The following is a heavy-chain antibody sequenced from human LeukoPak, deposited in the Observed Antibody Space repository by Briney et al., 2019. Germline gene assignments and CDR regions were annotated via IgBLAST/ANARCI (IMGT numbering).Heavy chain of an antibody. CDR1: GFTFDDYA. J-gene: IGHJ3*02. Sequence: PGRSLRLSCAASGFTFDDYAMHWVRQAPGKGLEWVSGISWNSGSIGYADSVKGRFTISRDNAKNSLYLQMNSLGAEDMALYYCAKDIGDYAAFDIWGQGTMVTVSS. CDR2: ISWNSGSI. V-gene: IGHV3-9*03. CDR3: AKDIGDYAAFDI. D-gene: IGHD4-17*01.